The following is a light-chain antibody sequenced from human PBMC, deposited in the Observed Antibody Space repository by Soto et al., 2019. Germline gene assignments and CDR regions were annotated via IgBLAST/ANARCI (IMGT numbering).Light chain of an antibody. J-gene: IGKJ4*01. CDR1: QAFTTT. CDR3: QQYRTYPT. V-gene: IGKV1-13*02. CDR2: EAS. Sequence: AIPLTQTPSSLSASVGDTVTIACRASQAFTTTLAWYQQKPGKPPRLLIYEASTLEGGVPSRFSGSGSGTDFTLTISGLQPEDFATYLCQQYRTYPTFGGGTKVEIK.